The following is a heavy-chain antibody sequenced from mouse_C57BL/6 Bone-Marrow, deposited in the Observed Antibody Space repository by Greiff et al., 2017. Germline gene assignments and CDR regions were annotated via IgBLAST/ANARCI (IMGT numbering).Heavy chain of an antibody. CDR1: GYAFSSSW. D-gene: IGHD3-3*01. CDR2: IYPGDGDT. Sequence: QLQQSGPELVKPGASVKISCKASGYAFSSSWMNWVKQRPGKGLEWIGRIYPGDGDTNYNGKFKGKATLTADKSSSNAYMQLHRLTTDDSAFYFGARGGRGFAYWGQGTLVTVSA. CDR3: ARGGRGFAY. V-gene: IGHV1-82*01. J-gene: IGHJ3*01.